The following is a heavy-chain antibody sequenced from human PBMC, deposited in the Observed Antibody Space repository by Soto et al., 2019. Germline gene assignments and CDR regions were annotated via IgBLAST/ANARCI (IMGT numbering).Heavy chain of an antibody. V-gene: IGHV3-23*01. Sequence: EVQLLESGGGLVQPGGSLRLSRAASGFTFTSYAMNWVRQAPGKGLEWVSVISGSGGSTYYADSVKGRFTISRDNSKNTLYLQMNSLRAEDTAVYYCAKRTTGWYFDLWGRGTLVTVSS. CDR2: ISGSGGST. CDR1: GFTFTSYA. CDR3: AKRTTGWYFDL. J-gene: IGHJ2*01.